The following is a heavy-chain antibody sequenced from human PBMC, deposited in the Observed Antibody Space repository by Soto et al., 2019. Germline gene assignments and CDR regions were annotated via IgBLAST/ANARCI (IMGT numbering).Heavy chain of an antibody. CDR2: ISAYNGNT. V-gene: IGHV1-18*01. Sequence: QVQLVQSGAEVKKPGASVKVSCKASGYTFTSYGISWVRQAPGQGLEWMGWISAYNGNTNYAQKLQGRVTMTTDTSRSTAYMELRGLRSADTAVYYCARASGSYYDGRVGFWGQGTLVTVSS. D-gene: IGHD1-26*01. J-gene: IGHJ4*02. CDR3: ARASGSYYDGRVGF. CDR1: GYTFTSYG.